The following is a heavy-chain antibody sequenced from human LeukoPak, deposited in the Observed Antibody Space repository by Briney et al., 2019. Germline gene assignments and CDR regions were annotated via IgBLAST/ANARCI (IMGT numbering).Heavy chain of an antibody. V-gene: IGHV1-46*01. J-gene: IGHJ4*02. CDR3: ARVAVWTTHHQSKLVRPRGEDDY. Sequence: GASVKVSCKASGYTFTSYYMHWVRQAPGQGLEWMGIISPSGGSTSYAQKFQGRVTMTRDTSTSTVYMELSSLRSEDTAVYYCARVAVWTTHHQSKLVRPRGEDDYWGQGTLVTVSS. CDR1: GYTFTSYY. CDR2: ISPSGGST. D-gene: IGHD6-13*01.